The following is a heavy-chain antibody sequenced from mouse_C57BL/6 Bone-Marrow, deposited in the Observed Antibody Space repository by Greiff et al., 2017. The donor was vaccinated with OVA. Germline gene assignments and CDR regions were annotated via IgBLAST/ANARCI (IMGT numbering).Heavy chain of an antibody. CDR2: ISSGSSTI. V-gene: IGHV5-17*01. Sequence: EVQLVESGGGLVKPGGSLKLSCAASGFTFSDYGMHWVRQAPEKGLEWVAYISSGSSTIYYADTVKGRFTISRDNAKNTLFLQMTSLRSEDTAMYYCASTVVAHYYAMDYWGQGTSVTVSS. CDR3: ASTVVAHYYAMDY. CDR1: GFTFSDYG. D-gene: IGHD1-1*01. J-gene: IGHJ4*01.